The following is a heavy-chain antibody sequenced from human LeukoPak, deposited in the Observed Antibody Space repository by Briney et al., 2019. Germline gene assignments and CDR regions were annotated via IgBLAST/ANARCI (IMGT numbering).Heavy chain of an antibody. J-gene: IGHJ6*02. Sequence: GESLKISCKGSGYTFTSHWIGWVRQMPGKGLEWMGIICPGDSDTRYSPSFQGQVTISADKSISTAYLQWSSLKASDTAIYYCARLGYCSSASCYYGMDVWGQGTTVTVSS. CDR1: GYTFTSHW. V-gene: IGHV5-51*01. CDR2: ICPGDSDT. D-gene: IGHD2-2*01. CDR3: ARLGYCSSASCYYGMDV.